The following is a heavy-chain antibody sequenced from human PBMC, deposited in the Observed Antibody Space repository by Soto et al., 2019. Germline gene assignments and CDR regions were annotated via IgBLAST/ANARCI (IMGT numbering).Heavy chain of an antibody. Sequence: SETLSLTCAVSGGFISSGGYYWSWIRQHPGKGLEWIGYIYYSGSTYYNPSLKSRVTISVDTSKNQFSLKLSSVTAADTAVYYCASYDFWSVMGFQHWGQGTLVTVSS. D-gene: IGHD3-3*01. CDR1: GGFISSGGYY. V-gene: IGHV4-30-4*08. J-gene: IGHJ1*01. CDR3: ASYDFWSVMGFQH. CDR2: IYYSGST.